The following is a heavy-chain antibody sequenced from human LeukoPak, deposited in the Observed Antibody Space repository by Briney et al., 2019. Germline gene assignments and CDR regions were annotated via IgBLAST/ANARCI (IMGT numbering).Heavy chain of an antibody. Sequence: KCGKSLKISCKGSGYSFIHYWIAWVRQMPGEGLEWMGIIYPSDSDTRYSPSFQGQVTISVDKSINTAYLQWNSLKASDTAMYYCARQDGSGIYYFDYWGQGTLVTISS. V-gene: IGHV5-51*01. CDR2: IYPSDSDT. CDR1: GYSFIHYW. J-gene: IGHJ4*02. CDR3: ARQDGSGIYYFDY. D-gene: IGHD3-10*01.